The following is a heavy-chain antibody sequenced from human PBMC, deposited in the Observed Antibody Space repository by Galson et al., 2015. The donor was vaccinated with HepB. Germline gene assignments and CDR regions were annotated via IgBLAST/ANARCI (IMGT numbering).Heavy chain of an antibody. D-gene: IGHD6-13*01. CDR3: TRGYSRSWYSGLGY. J-gene: IGHJ4*02. V-gene: IGHV3-53*01. CDR2: IYIGGST. CDR1: GFTVSSNY. Sequence: SLRLSCAASGFTVSSNYMGWVRQAPGKGLEFVSIIYIGGSTDYAESVRGRFTIARDISKNTLYLHMNSLRAEDTAVYYCTRGYSRSWYSGLGYWGQEPWSPSPQ.